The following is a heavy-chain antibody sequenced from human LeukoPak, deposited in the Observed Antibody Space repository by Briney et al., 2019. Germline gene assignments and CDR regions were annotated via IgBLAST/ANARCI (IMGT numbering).Heavy chain of an antibody. CDR3: ASFLYDFWSGYHH. V-gene: IGHV3-23*01. J-gene: IGHJ5*02. CDR2: TSGSGGST. Sequence: GGSLRLSCAASGFTFSSYAMSWVRQAPGKGLEWVSATSGSGGSTYYADSVRGRFTISRDIAKNSLYLQMNSLRDEDTAVYYCASFLYDFWSGYHHWGQGTLVTVSS. CDR1: GFTFSSYA. D-gene: IGHD3-3*01.